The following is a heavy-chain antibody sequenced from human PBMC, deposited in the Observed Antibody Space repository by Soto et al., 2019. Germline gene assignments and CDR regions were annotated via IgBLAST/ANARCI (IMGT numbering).Heavy chain of an antibody. J-gene: IGHJ6*02. D-gene: IGHD3-10*01. CDR1: GFTFSSYS. V-gene: IGHV3-21*01. CDR2: ISSSSSYI. CDR3: AKDREGFGEFGPYGMDG. Sequence: GGSLRLSCAASGFTFSSYSMNWVRQAPGKGLEWVSSISSSSSYIYYADSVKGRFTISRDNAKNSLYLQMNSLRAEDTAVYYCAKDREGFGEFGPYGMDGWGQGTTVTIAS.